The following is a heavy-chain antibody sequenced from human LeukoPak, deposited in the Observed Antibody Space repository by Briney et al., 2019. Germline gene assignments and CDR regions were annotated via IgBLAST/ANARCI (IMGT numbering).Heavy chain of an antibody. Sequence: ASVKVSCKASGYTFTSCAMHWVRQAPGQRLEWMGWINAGNGNTKYSQKFQGRVTITRDTSASTAYMELSSLRSEDTAVYYCARDRAMVRGVISPYWGQGTLVTVSS. CDR1: GYTFTSCA. D-gene: IGHD3-10*01. V-gene: IGHV1-3*01. CDR2: INAGNGNT. J-gene: IGHJ4*02. CDR3: ARDRAMVRGVISPY.